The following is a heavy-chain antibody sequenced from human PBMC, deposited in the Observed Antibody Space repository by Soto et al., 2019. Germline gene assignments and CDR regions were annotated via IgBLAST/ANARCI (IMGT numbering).Heavy chain of an antibody. Sequence: SETQCLTCTVAGGTISSYYWSWIRQPPGKGLEWIGYIYYSGSTNYNPSLKSRVTISVDTSKNQFSLKLSSVTAADTAVYYCARDYCTNGVCYSDYWGQGTLVTVSS. CDR1: GGTISSYY. CDR2: IYYSGST. D-gene: IGHD2-8*01. V-gene: IGHV4-59*01. CDR3: ARDYCTNGVCYSDY. J-gene: IGHJ4*02.